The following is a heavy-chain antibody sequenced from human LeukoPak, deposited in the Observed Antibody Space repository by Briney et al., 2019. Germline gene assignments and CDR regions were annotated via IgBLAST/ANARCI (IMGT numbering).Heavy chain of an antibody. Sequence: PSETLSLTCTVSGGSISSYYWSWIRQPPGKGLEWIGYIYYSGSTNYNPSLKSRVTISVDTSKNQFSLKLSSVTAADTAVYYCARTAGVAKYGMDVWGQGTTVTVSS. V-gene: IGHV4-59*01. D-gene: IGHD3-3*01. CDR2: IYYSGST. J-gene: IGHJ6*02. CDR1: GGSISSYY. CDR3: ARTAGVAKYGMDV.